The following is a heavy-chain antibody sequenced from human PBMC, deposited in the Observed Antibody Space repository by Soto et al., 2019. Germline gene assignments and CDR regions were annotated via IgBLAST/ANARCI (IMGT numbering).Heavy chain of an antibody. CDR1: GGSISSSNW. CDR3: ARAAYDYGDYGQYYYYYGMDV. CDR2: IYYSGGT. J-gene: IGHJ6*02. Sequence: SETLSLTCAVSGGSISSSNWWSWVRQPPGKGLEWIGEIYYSGGTKYNPSLKSRVTISIDTSRNQFSLKLSSVTAADTALYYCARAAYDYGDYGQYYYYYGMDVWGQGTTVTVSS. V-gene: IGHV4-4*02. D-gene: IGHD4-17*01.